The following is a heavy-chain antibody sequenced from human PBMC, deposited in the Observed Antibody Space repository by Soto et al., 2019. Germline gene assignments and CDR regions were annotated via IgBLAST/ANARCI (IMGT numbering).Heavy chain of an antibody. CDR2: ISWNSGSI. Sequence: PGGSLKLSCAASGFTFDDYAMHWVRQAPGKGLEWVSGISWNSGSIGYADSVKGRFTISRDNAKNSLYLQMNSLRAEDTALYYCAKDMMGSSWFGFDYWGQGTLVTVSS. CDR3: AKDMMGSSWFGFDY. D-gene: IGHD6-13*01. V-gene: IGHV3-9*01. J-gene: IGHJ4*02. CDR1: GFTFDDYA.